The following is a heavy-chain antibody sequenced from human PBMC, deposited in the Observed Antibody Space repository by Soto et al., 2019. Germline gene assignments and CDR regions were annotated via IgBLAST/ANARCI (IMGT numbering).Heavy chain of an antibody. CDR3: ARGPPKVRVDIVAYGMDV. CDR1: AGSISSGDYY. CDR2: IYYSGST. D-gene: IGHD5-12*01. J-gene: IGHJ6*02. Sequence: SETLSLTCTVSAGSISSGDYYWSWIRQPPGKGLEWIGYIYYSGSTYYNPSLKSRVTISVDTSKNQFSLKLSSVTAADTAVYYCARGPPKVRVDIVAYGMDVWGQGTTVTVSS. V-gene: IGHV4-30-4*01.